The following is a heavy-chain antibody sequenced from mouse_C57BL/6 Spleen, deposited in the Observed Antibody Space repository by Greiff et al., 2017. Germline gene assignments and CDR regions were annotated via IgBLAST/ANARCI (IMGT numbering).Heavy chain of an antibody. V-gene: IGHV1-85*01. J-gene: IGHJ1*03. D-gene: IGHD1-1*01. CDR2: IYPRDGST. CDR3: ARSYYCSSHWYFDV. CDR1: GYTFTSYD. Sequence: VQLVESGPELVKPGASVKLSCKASGYTFTSYDINWVKQRPGQGLEWIGWIYPRDGSTKSNEKFKGKATLTVDTSSSTAYMELHSLTSEDSAGYFCARSYYCSSHWYFDVWGTGTTVTVSS.